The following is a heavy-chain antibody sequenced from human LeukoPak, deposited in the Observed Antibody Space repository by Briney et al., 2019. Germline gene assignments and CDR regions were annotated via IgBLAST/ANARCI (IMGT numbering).Heavy chain of an antibody. V-gene: IGHV4-28*01. J-gene: IGHJ5*02. Sequence: SETLSLTCGVSGYSISSSNWWGWIRQPPGKGLEWIGYIHFSGSAYYNPSLKRRVTMSVDTSKNQFSLKLNSVTAVDTAVYYCARRIVSEPPIQQGNWLDPWGQGILVTVSS. CDR3: ARRIVSEPPIQQGNWLDP. CDR2: IHFSGSA. D-gene: IGHD5/OR15-5a*01. CDR1: GYSISSSNW.